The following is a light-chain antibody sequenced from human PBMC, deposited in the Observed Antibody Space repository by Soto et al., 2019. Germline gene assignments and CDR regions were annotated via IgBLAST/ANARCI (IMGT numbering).Light chain of an antibody. V-gene: IGLV1-44*01. J-gene: IGLJ1*01. CDR3: AAWDDSLNGV. CDR1: SSNIGSNT. Sequence: QSVLTQPXSXXXXXXXXXXXXCSGSSSNIGSNTVNWYQQLPGTAPKLLIYSNNQRPSGVPDRFSGSKSGTSASLATSGLQSEDEADYYCAAWDDSLNGVFGTGTKLTVL. CDR2: SNN.